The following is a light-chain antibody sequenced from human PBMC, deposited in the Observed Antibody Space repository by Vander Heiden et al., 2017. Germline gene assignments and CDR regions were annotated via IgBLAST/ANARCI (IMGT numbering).Light chain of an antibody. CDR1: QDIKIY. J-gene: IGKJ4*02. CDR2: DVS. CDR3: HQYYSTPLT. V-gene: IGKV1-33*01. Sequence: IHIAPSPSSLSASLGGSLTITCQAGQDIKIYLNWYQQKPGKAPKLLIYDVSNWHTGVPSRISGSGSATTFTLTISSLQPEDIAIYFCHQYYSTPLTFGGGTKVEI.